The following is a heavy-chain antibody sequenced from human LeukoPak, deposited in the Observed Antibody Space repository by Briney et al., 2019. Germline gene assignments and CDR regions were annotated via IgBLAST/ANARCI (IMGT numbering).Heavy chain of an antibody. CDR3: AKDGGKDGSYYVIDY. V-gene: IGHV3-23*01. Sequence: GGSLRLSCAASGFTFSSYAMSWVRQAPGKGLEWVSAISGSGGSTYYADSVKGRFTFSRDNSKNTLYLQMNSLRAEDTAVYYCAKDGGKDGSYYVIDYWGQGTLVTVSS. D-gene: IGHD1-26*01. CDR2: ISGSGGST. J-gene: IGHJ4*02. CDR1: GFTFSSYA.